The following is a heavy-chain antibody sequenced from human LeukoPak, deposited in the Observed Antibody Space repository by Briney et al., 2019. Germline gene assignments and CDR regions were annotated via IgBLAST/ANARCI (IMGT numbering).Heavy chain of an antibody. V-gene: IGHV3-20*03. CDR1: GFHLGGYG. CDR2: ITWNGGNT. CDR3: VRDLERGHDERFFFDS. Sequence: GSLRLFFGNSGFHLGGYGMGWGRQGSGKGLECVSKITWNGGNTYYADSVKGRFTIARDSARNSLYLQMTSLRVEDTALYYCVRDLERGHDERFFFDSWGQGALVTVSS. D-gene: IGHD1-1*01. J-gene: IGHJ4*02.